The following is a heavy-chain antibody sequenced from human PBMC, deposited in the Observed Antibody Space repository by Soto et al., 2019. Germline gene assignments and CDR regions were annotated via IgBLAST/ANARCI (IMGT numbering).Heavy chain of an antibody. D-gene: IGHD3-22*01. J-gene: IGHJ4*02. Sequence: QITLEESGPTLLKPTQTLTLTCTFSAFSLSTNGVGVGWLRQHPGRPVEWLAVIYWNEDKRYSRSLKGRLSITKDTSKNQVVLTMTTMDPVFTATYYCVHTVMVHTMTGVHEVEYCGPPTVVAVS. CDR2: IYWNEDK. V-gene: IGHV2-5*01. CDR3: VHTVMVHTMTGVHEVEY. CDR1: AFSLSTNGVG.